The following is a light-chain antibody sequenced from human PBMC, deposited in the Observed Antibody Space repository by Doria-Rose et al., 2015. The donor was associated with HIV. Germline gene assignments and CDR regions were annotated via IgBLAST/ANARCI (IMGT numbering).Light chain of an antibody. Sequence: SSELSQDPSVSVALGQTVRITCQGDSFRNYYATWYQQKPGQAPLLVIYGENTRPSGIPDRFSGSTSGDTASLTITGAQAADEADYYCQSRDSSGNHLLFGGGTKLTVL. CDR1: SFRNYY. J-gene: IGLJ2*01. CDR2: GEN. V-gene: IGLV3-19*01. CDR3: QSRDSSGNHLL.